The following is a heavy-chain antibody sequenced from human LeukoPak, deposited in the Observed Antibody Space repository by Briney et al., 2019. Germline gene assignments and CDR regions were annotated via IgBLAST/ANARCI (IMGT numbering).Heavy chain of an antibody. V-gene: IGHV1-2*06. CDR3: ARGPFVYNWNDGDAFDI. Sequence: ASVKVSCKASGYTFTGYYMHWVRQAPGQGLEWMGRINPNSGDTNYAQKFQGRVTMTRDTSISTAYMELSRLRSDDTAVYYCARGPFVYNWNDGDAFDIWGQGKMVTVSS. D-gene: IGHD1-20*01. CDR1: GYTFTGYY. CDR2: INPNSGDT. J-gene: IGHJ3*02.